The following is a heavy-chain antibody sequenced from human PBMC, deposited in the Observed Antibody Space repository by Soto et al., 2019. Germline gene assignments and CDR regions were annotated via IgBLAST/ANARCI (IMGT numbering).Heavy chain of an antibody. CDR3: VRHRSSREIPFDN. V-gene: IGHV4-39*01. D-gene: IGHD2-21*01. J-gene: IGHJ4*02. CDR1: GDPISGTSFY. Sequence: SETLSLTCTVSGDPISGTSFYWGWIRQSSGKGLEWIASIYSSGSTFYNLSLKSRLSLSVDTSKNQFSLRLQSVTAADTAVYYCVRHRSSREIPFDNWGQGTLVTLL. CDR2: IYSSGST.